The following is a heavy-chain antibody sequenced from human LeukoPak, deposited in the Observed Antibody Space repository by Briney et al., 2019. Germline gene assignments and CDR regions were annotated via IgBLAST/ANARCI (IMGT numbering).Heavy chain of an antibody. Sequence: GGSLRLSCAASGFTFSNYGMHWVRQAPGKGLEWVAVISYDGTKEYYADSVEGRFTISRDNSKNTLYLQMNSLRTEDTAVFYCARRYSSSSSWYSVDYWGQGTLVTVSS. J-gene: IGHJ4*02. D-gene: IGHD6-13*01. CDR2: ISYDGTKE. CDR3: ARRYSSSSSWYSVDY. CDR1: GFTFSNYG. V-gene: IGHV3-30*03.